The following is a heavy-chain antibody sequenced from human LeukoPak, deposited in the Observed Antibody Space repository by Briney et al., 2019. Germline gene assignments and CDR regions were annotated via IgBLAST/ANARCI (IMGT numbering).Heavy chain of an antibody. CDR2: ISNDGSST. CDR1: GFSFNIHL. V-gene: IGHV3-74*01. J-gene: IGHJ6*03. Sequence: GGSLRLSCAASGFSFNIHLMHWVRQAPGKGLVWVSRISNDGSSTIYAESVKGRFTISRDNANNKLYLQMNSLRGEDTAVYYCAREGELAGAYYMDVWGKGTTVTVSS. CDR3: AREGELAGAYYMDV. D-gene: IGHD3-10*01.